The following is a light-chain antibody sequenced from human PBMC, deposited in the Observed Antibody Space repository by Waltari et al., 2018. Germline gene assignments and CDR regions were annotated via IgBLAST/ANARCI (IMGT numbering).Light chain of an antibody. CDR3: QEDGSSPSWT. CDR1: QSVSSSN. V-gene: IGKV3-20*01. J-gene: IGKJ1*01. Sequence: EIVLTQSPGTLSLSPGERATLSCRASQSVSSSNLAWFQQKPGQAPRRLIYAASSRATGIPDRFSGSGSGTDFTLTISRLEPEDFAVYYCQEDGSSPSWTFGQGTKVEIK. CDR2: AAS.